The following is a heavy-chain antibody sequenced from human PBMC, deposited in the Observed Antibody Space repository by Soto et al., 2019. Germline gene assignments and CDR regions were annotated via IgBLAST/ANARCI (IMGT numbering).Heavy chain of an antibody. CDR2: IYYSGST. CDR3: ARAGIAAAGTYYYYYGMDV. V-gene: IGHV4-59*01. CDR1: GGSISSYH. D-gene: IGHD6-13*01. J-gene: IGHJ6*02. Sequence: WETLSLTCTVSGGSISSYHWSWIRQPPGKGLEWIGYIYYSGSTNYNPSLKSRVTISVDTSKNQFSLKLSSVTAADTAVYYCARAGIAAAGTYYYYYGMDVWGQGTTVTVSS.